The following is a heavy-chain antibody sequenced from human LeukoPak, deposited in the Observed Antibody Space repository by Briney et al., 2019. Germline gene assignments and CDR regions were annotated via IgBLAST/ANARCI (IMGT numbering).Heavy chain of an antibody. Sequence: PGGSLRLSCAASGFTFSSYGMHWVRQAPGKGLEWVAFIRYDGSNKYYADSVKGRFTISRDNSKNTLYLQMNSLRAEDTAVYYCAKRANTPTGRGWPADYWGQGTLVTVSS. CDR3: AKRANTPTGRGWPADY. CDR1: GFTFSSYG. J-gene: IGHJ4*02. D-gene: IGHD6-19*01. V-gene: IGHV3-30*02. CDR2: IRYDGSNK.